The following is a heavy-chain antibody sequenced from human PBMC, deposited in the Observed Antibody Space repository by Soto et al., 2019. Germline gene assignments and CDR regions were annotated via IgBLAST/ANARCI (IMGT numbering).Heavy chain of an antibody. V-gene: IGHV3-23*01. CDR2: ISGGGGNT. CDR3: AKVRCSESRCYLSYYFDY. J-gene: IGHJ4*02. Sequence: PGGSLRLSCAASGFTFTSYAMSWVRQAPGKGLEWVSGISGGGGNTYYADSVKGRFTISRDSSKNTVYLQMNSLRAEDTAVYYCAKVRCSESRCYLSYYFDYWGQGILVTVSS. CDR1: GFTFTSYA. D-gene: IGHD2-15*01.